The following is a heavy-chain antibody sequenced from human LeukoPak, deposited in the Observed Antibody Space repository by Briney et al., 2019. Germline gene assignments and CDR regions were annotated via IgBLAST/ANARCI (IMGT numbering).Heavy chain of an antibody. Sequence: SQTLALTCTVSGGSMRSGDSYWIWVRRPTGKDLVWIGSMLLSGRTDPNGGINSNPSIRSRLTISIDRSRTQFSLSLTSVTAADTAVYYCARDRSDAYGEFASWGQGTLVTVTS. D-gene: IGHD3-10*01. V-gene: IGHV4-30-4*01. J-gene: IGHJ4*02. CDR2: MLLSGRTDPNGGI. CDR3: ARDRSDAYGEFAS. CDR1: GGSMRSGDSY.